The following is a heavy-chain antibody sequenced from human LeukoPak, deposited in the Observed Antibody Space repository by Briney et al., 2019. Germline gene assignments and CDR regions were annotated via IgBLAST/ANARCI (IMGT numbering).Heavy chain of an antibody. CDR2: ISAYNGNT. J-gene: IGHJ6*03. V-gene: IGHV1-18*01. CDR1: GYTFTSYG. D-gene: IGHD5-18*01. Sequence: ASVKVSCKASGYTFTSYGISWVRQAPGQGLEWMGWISAYNGNTNYAQKLQGRVTMTTDTSTSTACMELRSLRSDDTAVYYCATIQKFYYMDVWGKGTTVTVSS. CDR3: ATIQKFYYMDV.